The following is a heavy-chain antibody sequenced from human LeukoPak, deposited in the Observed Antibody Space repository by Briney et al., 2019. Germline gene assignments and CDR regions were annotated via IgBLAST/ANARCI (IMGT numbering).Heavy chain of an antibody. CDR1: GFTFGDYA. CDR3: TRDAVQLYYYDSSGYSPSATFDY. V-gene: IGHV3-49*04. CDR2: IRSKAYGGTT. D-gene: IGHD3-22*01. Sequence: GGSLRLSCTASGFTFGDYAMSWVRQAPGKGLEWVGFIRSKAYGGTTEYAASVKGRFTISRDDSKGIAYLQMNSLKTEDTAVYYCTRDAVQLYYYDSSGYSPSATFDYWGQGTLVTVSS. J-gene: IGHJ4*02.